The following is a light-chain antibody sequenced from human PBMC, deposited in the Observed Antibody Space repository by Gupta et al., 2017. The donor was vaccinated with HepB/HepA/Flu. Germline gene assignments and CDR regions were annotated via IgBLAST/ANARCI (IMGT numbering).Light chain of an antibody. CDR3: QEVSGSSWT. V-gene: IGKV1-5*03. CDR1: QSISDW. J-gene: IGKJ1*01. CDR2: RAS. Sequence: DIQMTQSPSTLSASVGDRVTITCRASQSISDWLAWYQQKPGKAPNLLIYRASTLESGVPSRFSGSGSGTEFTLTISSLQHDDFATYYCQEVSGSSWTFGQGTKVEIK.